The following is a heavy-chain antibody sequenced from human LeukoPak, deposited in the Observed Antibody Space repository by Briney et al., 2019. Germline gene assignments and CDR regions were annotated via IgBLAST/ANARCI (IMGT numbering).Heavy chain of an antibody. V-gene: IGHV3-30*04. CDR1: GFTFSSYA. J-gene: IGHJ6*02. D-gene: IGHD2-21*02. Sequence: GGSLRLSCAASGFTFSSYAMHWVRQAPGKELEWVAVISYDGSNKYYADSVKGRFTISRDNSENTLYLQMNSLRVEDTAIYYCAKRGDYYSYYYVMEVWGQGTTVIVSS. CDR2: ISYDGSNK. CDR3: AKRGDYYSYYYVMEV.